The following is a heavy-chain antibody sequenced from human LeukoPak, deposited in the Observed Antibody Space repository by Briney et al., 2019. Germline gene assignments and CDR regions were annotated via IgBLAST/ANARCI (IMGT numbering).Heavy chain of an antibody. Sequence: SVKVSCKASGGTFSGYAISWVRQAPGQGLEWMGGIIPIFGTANYAQKFQGRVTITADESTSTAYMELSSLRSEDTAVYYCARDHRYYYDSSGYYDYNWFDPWGQGTLVTVSS. CDR2: IIPIFGTA. D-gene: IGHD3-22*01. CDR1: GGTFSGYA. J-gene: IGHJ5*02. V-gene: IGHV1-69*01. CDR3: ARDHRYYYDSSGYYDYNWFDP.